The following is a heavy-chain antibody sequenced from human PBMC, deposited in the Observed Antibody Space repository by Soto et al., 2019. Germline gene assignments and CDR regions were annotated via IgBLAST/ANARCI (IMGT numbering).Heavy chain of an antibody. Sequence: GGSLRLSCAASGFTFSSYSMNWVRQAPGKGLEWVSYISSSSSTIYYADSVKGRFTISRDNAKNSLYLQMNSLRDEDTAVYYCARGAVAGRSKKFDYWGQGTLVTVSS. CDR2: ISSSSSTI. CDR3: ARGAVAGRSKKFDY. J-gene: IGHJ4*02. CDR1: GFTFSSYS. V-gene: IGHV3-48*02. D-gene: IGHD6-19*01.